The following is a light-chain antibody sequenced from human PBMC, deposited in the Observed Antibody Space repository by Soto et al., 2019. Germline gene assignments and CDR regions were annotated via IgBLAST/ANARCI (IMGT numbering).Light chain of an antibody. CDR3: LQYDCRET. J-gene: IGKJ2*01. V-gene: IGKV1-5*01. Sequence: TLSAPAPALVTTTWRASQSIGRWLAWYLQKPGKAPRLLIHDVSSLQSVVPSWFGGRGSRTEFTLTSSSLQPDYFASYYCLQYDCRETFGQGTKVDIK. CDR2: DVS. CDR1: QSIGRW.